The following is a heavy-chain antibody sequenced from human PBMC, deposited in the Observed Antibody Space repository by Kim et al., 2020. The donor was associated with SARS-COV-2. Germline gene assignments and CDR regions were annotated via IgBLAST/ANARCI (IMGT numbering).Heavy chain of an antibody. J-gene: IGHJ4*02. V-gene: IGHV7-4-1*02. Sequence: SSYTFTSYAMNWVRQAPGQGLEWMGWINTYTGNPTYAQAFTGRFVFSLDTSVSTSYLHISSLKAEDTAVYYCAREPLYCSGGNCYIYYFDYWGQGTLVTVSS. CDR2: INTYTGNP. D-gene: IGHD2-15*01. CDR3: AREPLYCSGGNCYIYYFDY. CDR1: SYTFTSYA.